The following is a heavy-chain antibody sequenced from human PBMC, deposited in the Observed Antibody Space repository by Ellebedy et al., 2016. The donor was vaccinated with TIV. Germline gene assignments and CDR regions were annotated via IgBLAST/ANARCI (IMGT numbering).Heavy chain of an antibody. V-gene: IGHV3-23*01. Sequence: GGSLTLSCAASGFTFSTYAMNWLRQAPGKGLEWVSSIIGSGGSTLYADSVKGRFTISRDNSKNMVYLQMNSLRVEDTAVHYCAKAGYSSAWYLVFDYWGQGTLVTVSS. CDR3: AKAGYSSAWYLVFDY. J-gene: IGHJ4*02. CDR1: GFTFSTYA. CDR2: IIGSGGST. D-gene: IGHD6-19*01.